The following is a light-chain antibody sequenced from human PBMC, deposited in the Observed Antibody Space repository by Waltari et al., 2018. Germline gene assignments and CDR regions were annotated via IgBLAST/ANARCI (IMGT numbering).Light chain of an antibody. Sequence: QSALTPPASVSGSPGQSITISCTGTSSHVRGYKYVSWYQQHPAKAPKLIIYDVSTRTSGTSNRFYGSKSGNTASLTISGLQADDEADYYCNSYTNSRTWVFGGGTKLTVL. CDR2: DVS. V-gene: IGLV2-14*03. CDR3: NSYTNSRTWV. CDR1: SSHVRGYKY. J-gene: IGLJ3*02.